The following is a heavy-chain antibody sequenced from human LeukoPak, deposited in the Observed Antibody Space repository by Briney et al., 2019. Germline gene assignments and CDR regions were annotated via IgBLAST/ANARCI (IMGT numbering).Heavy chain of an antibody. CDR1: GFTFSSYA. V-gene: IGHV3-23*01. J-gene: IGHJ4*02. CDR3: AKDYADITIFGVVIIAPAPDY. CDR2: ISGSGGST. D-gene: IGHD3-3*01. Sequence: PGGSLRLSCAASGFTFSSYAMSWVRQAPGKGLEWVSAISGSGGSTYYADSVKGRFTISRDNSKNTLYLQMNSLRAEDTAVYYCAKDYADITIFGVVIIAPAPDYWGQGTLVTVSS.